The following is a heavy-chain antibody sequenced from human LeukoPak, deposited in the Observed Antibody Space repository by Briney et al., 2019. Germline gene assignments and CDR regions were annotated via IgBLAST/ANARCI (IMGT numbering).Heavy chain of an antibody. V-gene: IGHV3-21*01. Sequence: GSLRLSCAASGFTFSSYSMNWVRQAPGEGLEWVSSISSSSSYIYYADSVKGRFTISRDNAKNSLYLQMNSLRAEDTAVYYCTREPDGYSSGWPIDYWGQGTLVTVSS. J-gene: IGHJ4*02. CDR3: TREPDGYSSGWPIDY. D-gene: IGHD6-19*01. CDR2: ISSSSSYI. CDR1: GFTFSSYS.